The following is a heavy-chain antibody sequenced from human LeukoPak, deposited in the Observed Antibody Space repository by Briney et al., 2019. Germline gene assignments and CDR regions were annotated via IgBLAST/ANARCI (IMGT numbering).Heavy chain of an antibody. D-gene: IGHD3-22*01. CDR2: INHSGST. Sequence: SETLSLTCAVYGGSFSGYYWSWIRQPPGKGLEWIGEINHSGSTNYNPSLKSRVTISVDTSKNQFSLKLSSVTAADTAVYYCARGPRAIYYHDSSGYLDYWGQGTLVTVSS. CDR1: GGSFSGYY. CDR3: ARGPRAIYYHDSSGYLDY. J-gene: IGHJ4*02. V-gene: IGHV4-34*01.